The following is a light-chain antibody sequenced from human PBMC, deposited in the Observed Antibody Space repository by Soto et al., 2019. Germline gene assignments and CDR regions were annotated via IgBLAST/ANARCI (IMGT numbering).Light chain of an antibody. Sequence: DIQMTQSPSSLSASVGDRVTITCRASQSISRYLNWYQQEPGKAPKLLIYGASSLQSGVPSRFSGSGSGTVFTLTISSLQPEDFATYYCQQSYRTPYTFGQGTNLEIK. CDR1: QSISRY. V-gene: IGKV1-39*01. CDR3: QQSYRTPYT. J-gene: IGKJ2*01. CDR2: GAS.